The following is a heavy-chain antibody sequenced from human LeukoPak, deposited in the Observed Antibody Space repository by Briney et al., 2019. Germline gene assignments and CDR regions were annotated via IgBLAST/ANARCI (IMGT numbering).Heavy chain of an antibody. V-gene: IGHV1-2*02. CDR1: GYTFTGYY. J-gene: IGHJ4*02. CDR2: INPNSGGT. Sequence: ASVKVSCKASGYTFTGYYIHWVRQAPGQGLEWMGWINPNSGGTKYAQKFQGRVTMTRDTSISTAYMELGSLRSDEAAVYYCARGRLATYYYFDDWGQGTLVTVSS. D-gene: IGHD5-12*01. CDR3: ARGRLATYYYFDD.